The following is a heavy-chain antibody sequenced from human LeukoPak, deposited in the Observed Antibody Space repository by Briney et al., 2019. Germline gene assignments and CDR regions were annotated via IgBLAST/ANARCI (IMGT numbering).Heavy chain of an antibody. V-gene: IGHV3-30-3*01. CDR2: ISYDGSNK. CDR3: ARLSTSSPNVDY. J-gene: IGHJ4*02. CDR1: GFTFSSYA. Sequence: GGSPRLSCAASGFTFSSYAMHWVRQAPGKGLEWVAVISYDGSNKYYADSVKGRFTISRDNSKNTLYLQMNSLRAEDTAVYYCARLSTSSPNVDYWGQGTLVTVSS. D-gene: IGHD2-2*01.